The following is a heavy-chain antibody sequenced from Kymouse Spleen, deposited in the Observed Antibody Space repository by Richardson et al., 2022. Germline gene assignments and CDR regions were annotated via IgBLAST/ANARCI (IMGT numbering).Heavy chain of an antibody. J-gene: IGHJ6*02. V-gene: IGHV4-39*01. Sequence: QLQLQESGPGLVKPSETLSLTCTVSGGSISSSSYYWGWIRQPPGKGLEWIGSIYYSGSTYYNPSLKSRVTISVDTSKNQFSLKLSSVTAADTAVYYCASLYCSSTSCWTGTTYGMDVWGQGTTVTVSS. CDR1: GGSISSSSYY. CDR3: ASLYCSSTSCWTGTTYGMDV. CDR2: IYYSGST. D-gene: IGHD2-2*02.